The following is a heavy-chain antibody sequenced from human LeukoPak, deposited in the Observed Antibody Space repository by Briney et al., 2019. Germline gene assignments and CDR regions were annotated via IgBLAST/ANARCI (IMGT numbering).Heavy chain of an antibody. CDR3: AEAPYGSGIYNFDY. D-gene: IGHD3-10*01. CDR1: GFTFSSYA. V-gene: IGHV3-23*01. J-gene: IGHJ4*02. CDR2: ISGSGGST. Sequence: TGGSLRLSCAASGFTFSSYAMGWVRQAPGKGLEWVSTISGSGGSTYYADSVKGRFTISRDNSKNTLFLQMNSLRAEDSAVYYCAEAPYGSGIYNFDYWGQGTLVTVSS.